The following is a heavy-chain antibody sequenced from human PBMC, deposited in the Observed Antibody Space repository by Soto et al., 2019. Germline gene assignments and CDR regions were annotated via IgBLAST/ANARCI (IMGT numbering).Heavy chain of an antibody. J-gene: IGHJ6*04. CDR1: GFSLTSCS. CDR3: TRDGFHKNVLITVEGMDV. V-gene: IGHV3-48*02. D-gene: IGHD3-10*01. CDR2: ISPSGATI. Sequence: PGGSLRLSCAVSGFSLTSCSMTWVRQVPGKGLEWVSYISPSGATIHYADSVRGRFTISRDHATNSLYLQMNSLRDEDTAVYYFTRDGFHKNVLITVEGMDVWGKGTRLTVSS.